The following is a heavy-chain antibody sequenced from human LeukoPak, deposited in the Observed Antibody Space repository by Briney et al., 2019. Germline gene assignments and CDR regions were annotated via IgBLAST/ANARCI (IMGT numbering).Heavy chain of an antibody. D-gene: IGHD5-18*01. V-gene: IGHV3-33*01. CDR3: ARDLRQLGPLGY. J-gene: IGHJ4*02. Sequence: PGRSLRLSCAASGFTFSSYGMHWVRQAPGKGLEWVAVIWYDGSNKYYADSVKGRFTISRDNSKNTLYLQMDSLRAEDTAVYYCARDLRQLGPLGYWGQGTLVTVSS. CDR2: IWYDGSNK. CDR1: GFTFSSYG.